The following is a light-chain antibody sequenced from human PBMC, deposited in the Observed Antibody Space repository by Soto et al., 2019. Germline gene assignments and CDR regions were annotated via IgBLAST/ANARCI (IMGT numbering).Light chain of an antibody. CDR3: QQRSNWPWT. CDR2: KAS. J-gene: IGKJ1*01. V-gene: IGKV1-5*03. Sequence: DIQMTQSPSTLSASVGDRVTITCRASQSVSSWLAWYQQKPGKAPKLLIYKASSLESGVPSRFSGSGSGTESTLTISSLQPDDFATYYCQQRSNWPWTVGQGTKVDIK. CDR1: QSVSSW.